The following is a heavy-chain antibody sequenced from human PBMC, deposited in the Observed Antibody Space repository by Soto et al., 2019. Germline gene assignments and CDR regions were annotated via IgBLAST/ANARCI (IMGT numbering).Heavy chain of an antibody. J-gene: IGHJ5*02. CDR3: ARDSPRIAAAGVGFDP. V-gene: IGHV3-30-3*01. Sequence: QVQLVESGGGVVQPGRSLRLSCAASGFTFSSSAMHWVRQAPGKGLEWVAVISYAGTNKYYADSMKGRFTISRDNSKNTLYLQMNSLRPEDTAVYYCARDSPRIAAAGVGFDPWGQGTLVTVSS. CDR1: GFTFSSSA. D-gene: IGHD6-13*01. CDR2: ISYAGTNK.